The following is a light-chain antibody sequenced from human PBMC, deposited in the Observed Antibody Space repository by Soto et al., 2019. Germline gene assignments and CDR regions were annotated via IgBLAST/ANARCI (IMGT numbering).Light chain of an antibody. J-gene: IGKJ3*01. CDR1: ESVSTSY. CDR2: GAS. V-gene: IGKV3-20*01. Sequence: ELVLTQSPGTLSLSTGERATISCRASESVSTSYLAWYQQKPEQAPRLLIYGASGRATGIPDRFSVSASGTDFTLTIRRLEPEDFAVYYWQHYGSSPLFGPGTKVDIK. CDR3: QHYGSSPL.